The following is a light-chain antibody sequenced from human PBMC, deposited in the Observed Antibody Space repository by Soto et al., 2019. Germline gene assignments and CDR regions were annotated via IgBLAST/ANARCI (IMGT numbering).Light chain of an antibody. CDR2: GAS. J-gene: IGKJ1*01. V-gene: IGKV3-20*01. CDR1: QSVSSNS. CDR3: HDYGTSPRT. Sequence: ETVLTQSPATLSLSPGEGATLSCRASQSVSSNSLAWYQQKPGQAPRLLIYGASTRATGIPDRFSGSGSGTDFTLTISMLEAEDFAVYYCHDYGTSPRTFGQGTKVDLK.